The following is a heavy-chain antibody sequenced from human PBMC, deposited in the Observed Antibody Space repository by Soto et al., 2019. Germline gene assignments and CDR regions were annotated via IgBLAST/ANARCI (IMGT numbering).Heavy chain of an antibody. CDR2: ISAYNSNT. Sequence: ASVKVSCKASGYTFTSYGISWVRQAPGQWLEWMGWISAYNSNTNYAQKLQGRVTMTTDTSTSTAYMELRSLRSDDTAVYYCARAVVVVPAAIAGWFDPWGQGTLVTVSS. CDR1: GYTFTSYG. V-gene: IGHV1-18*04. J-gene: IGHJ5*02. D-gene: IGHD2-2*02. CDR3: ARAVVVVPAAIAGWFDP.